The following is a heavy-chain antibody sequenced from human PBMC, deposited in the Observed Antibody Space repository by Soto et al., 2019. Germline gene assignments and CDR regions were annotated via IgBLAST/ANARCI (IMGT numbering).Heavy chain of an antibody. V-gene: IGHV3-23*01. Sequence: GSLRLSCSASGFPFNSYAMSWVRQAPGKGLEWVSGISGSGGNTYYADSVKGRYTISRDNSKNTLYLRMNSLRAEDTAVYYCVKREARGSGSPYWGQGTLVTVSS. CDR2: ISGSGGNT. J-gene: IGHJ4*02. CDR1: GFPFNSYA. D-gene: IGHD3-10*01. CDR3: VKREARGSGSPY.